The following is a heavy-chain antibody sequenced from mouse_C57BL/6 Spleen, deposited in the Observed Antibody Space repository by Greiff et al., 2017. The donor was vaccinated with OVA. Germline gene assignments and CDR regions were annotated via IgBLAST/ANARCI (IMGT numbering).Heavy chain of an antibody. V-gene: IGHV1-50*01. CDR3: ARGVRRGYYYAMDY. D-gene: IGHD2-14*01. J-gene: IGHJ4*01. CDR2: IDPSDSYT. Sequence: QVHVKQPGAELVKPGASVKLSCKASGYTFTSYWMQWVKQRPGQGLAWIGEIDPSDSYTNYNQKFKGKATLTVDTSSSTAYMQLSSLTSEDSAVYYCARGVRRGYYYAMDYWGQGTSVTVSS. CDR1: GYTFTSYW.